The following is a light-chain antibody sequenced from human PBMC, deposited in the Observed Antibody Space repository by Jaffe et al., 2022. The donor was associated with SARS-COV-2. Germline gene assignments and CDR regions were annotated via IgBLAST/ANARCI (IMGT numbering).Light chain of an antibody. CDR3: QQYASSPCT. CDR2: GAS. J-gene: IGKJ2*02. V-gene: IGKV3-20*01. CDR1: QSVRSSY. Sequence: EIVLTQSPGTLSLSPGERATLSCRASQSVRSSYLAWYQQKPGQAPRLLIYGASSRATGIPERFSGSGSGTDFTLTISRLEPEDFAVYYCQQYASSPCTFGQGTKLEIK.